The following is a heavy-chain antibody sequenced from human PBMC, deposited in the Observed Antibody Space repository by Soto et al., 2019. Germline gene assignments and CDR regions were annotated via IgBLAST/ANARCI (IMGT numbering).Heavy chain of an antibody. CDR3: ARMYYDILTGYPDY. Sequence: VGSLRLSCAASGFTFSSYSMNWVRQAPGKGLEWVSSISSSSSYIYYADSVKGRFTISRDNAKNSLYLQMNSLRAEDTAVYYCARMYYDILTGYPDYWGQGTLVTVSS. CDR1: GFTFSSYS. J-gene: IGHJ4*02. D-gene: IGHD3-9*01. CDR2: ISSSSSYI. V-gene: IGHV3-21*01.